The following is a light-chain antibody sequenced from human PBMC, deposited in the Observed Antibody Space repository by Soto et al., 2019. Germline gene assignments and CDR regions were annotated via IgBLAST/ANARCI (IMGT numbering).Light chain of an antibody. CDR3: SSFTRSSTYV. Sequence: QSALTQPASVSGSPGQSITISCTGTSSDVGAYNFVSWYQQYPGKAPKVMIYEVNNRPSGVSNRFSGSKSGNTASLTISGLQAEDEADYYCSSFTRSSTYVFGSGTTLTVL. CDR1: SSDVGAYNF. CDR2: EVN. V-gene: IGLV2-14*01. J-gene: IGLJ1*01.